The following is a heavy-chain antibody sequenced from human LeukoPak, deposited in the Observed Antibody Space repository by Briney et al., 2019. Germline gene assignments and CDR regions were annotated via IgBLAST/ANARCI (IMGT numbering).Heavy chain of an antibody. CDR1: GYSISSALY. D-gene: IGHD6-19*01. CDR2: IHHSGNT. CDR3: ARVYSSGWFLAEYFQH. Sequence: TSSETLSLTCIVSGYSISSALYWGWIRQPPGKGLEWIGSIHHSGNTYNNPSLKSRVTISADTSKNQFSLKLSSVTAADTAVYYCARVYSSGWFLAEYFQHWGQGTLVTVSS. V-gene: IGHV4-38-2*02. J-gene: IGHJ1*01.